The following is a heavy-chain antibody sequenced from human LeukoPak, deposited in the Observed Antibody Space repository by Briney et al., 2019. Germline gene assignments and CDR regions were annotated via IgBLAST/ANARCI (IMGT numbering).Heavy chain of an antibody. Sequence: PSETLSLTCAVYGGSFSGYYWSWIRQPPGKGLEWIGEINHSGSTNYNPSLKSRVTISVDTSKNQFSLKLSSVTAADTAVYYCARGVWPDAFDIWGQGTMVTVSS. CDR2: INHSGST. CDR3: ARGVWPDAFDI. J-gene: IGHJ3*02. D-gene: IGHD5/OR15-5a*01. CDR1: GGSFSGYY. V-gene: IGHV4-34*01.